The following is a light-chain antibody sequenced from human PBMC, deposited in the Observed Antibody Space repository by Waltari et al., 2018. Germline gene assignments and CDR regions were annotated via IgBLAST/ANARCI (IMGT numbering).Light chain of an antibody. CDR2: GAS. Sequence: CRASQSVSRDLDWYQQNPGQAPRLLIYGASNRATGIPYRFSGSGSGTDFSLIISSLEPEDFGVYYCQQYVSLPVTFGQGTKVEIK. J-gene: IGKJ1*01. V-gene: IGKV3-20*01. CDR1: QSVSRD. CDR3: QQYVSLPVT.